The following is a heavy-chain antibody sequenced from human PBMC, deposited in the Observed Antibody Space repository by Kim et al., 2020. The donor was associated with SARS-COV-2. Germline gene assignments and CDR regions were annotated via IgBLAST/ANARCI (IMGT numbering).Heavy chain of an antibody. CDR2: IYYSGST. V-gene: IGHV4-39*01. Sequence: SETLSLTRTVSGGSISSSSYYWGWIRQPPGKGLEWIGSIYYSGSTYYNPSLKSRVTISVDTSKNQFSLKLSSVTAADTAVYYCASQVDHAALDIWGQGT. CDR1: GGSISSSSYY. CDR3: ASQVDHAALDI. J-gene: IGHJ3*02.